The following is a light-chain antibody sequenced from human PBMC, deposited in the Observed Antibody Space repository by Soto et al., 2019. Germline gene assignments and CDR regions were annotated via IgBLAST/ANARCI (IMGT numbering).Light chain of an antibody. V-gene: IGLV2-14*01. CDR3: SSHTSGSTRV. Sequence: QSVLTQPASVSGSPGQSIAISCTSTSSDVGGYDYVSWYQQHPDKAPKLMIYEVTKRPSGVSNRFSGSKSGNTASLTISGLQPEDGADYYCSSHTSGSTRVFGSGTKVTVL. CDR2: EVT. CDR1: SSDVGGYDY. J-gene: IGLJ1*01.